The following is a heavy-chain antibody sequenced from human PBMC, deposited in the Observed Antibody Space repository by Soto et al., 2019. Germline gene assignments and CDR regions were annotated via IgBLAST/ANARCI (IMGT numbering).Heavy chain of an antibody. D-gene: IGHD3-3*01. CDR1: GGSFGNSA. CDR3: ATGVIWIGYFTVDS. Sequence: QVLLVQSGAEVKKPGSSVKISCKASGGSFGNSAIKWVRQTPGQGLVWLGGFIPVYRTLNYAQKFQGRVTITADESTGTAYMTLNSLASNDTAVYYCATGVIWIGYFTVDSWGQGTRVTVSS. V-gene: IGHV1-69*01. J-gene: IGHJ4*02. CDR2: FIPVYRTL.